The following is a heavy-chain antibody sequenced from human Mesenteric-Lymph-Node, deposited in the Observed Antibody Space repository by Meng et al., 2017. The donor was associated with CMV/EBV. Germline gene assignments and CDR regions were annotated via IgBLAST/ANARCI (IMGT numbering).Heavy chain of an antibody. CDR1: GYTFTGYY. CDR3: ARVYCSTTSCYGGYGMDV. D-gene: IGHD2-2*01. V-gene: IGHV1-2*02. J-gene: IGHJ6*02. CDR2: INPNSGGT. Sequence: ASVKVSCKASGYTFTGYYMHWVRQAPGQGLEWMGWINPNSGGTNYAQKFQGRVTMTRDTSISTAYMELSRLRSDDTAVYYCARVYCSTTSCYGGYGMDVWGQGTTVTVSS.